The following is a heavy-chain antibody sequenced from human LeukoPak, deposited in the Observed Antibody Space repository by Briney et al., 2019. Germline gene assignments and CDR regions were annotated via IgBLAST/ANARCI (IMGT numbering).Heavy chain of an antibody. CDR1: GGSISSYY. J-gene: IGHJ5*02. V-gene: IGHV4-59*01. CDR2: IYYSGST. Sequence: SETLSLTCTVSGGSISSYYWSWIRQPPGKGLEWIGYIYYSGSTNYNPSLKSRVTISVDTFKNQFSLKLSSVTAADTAVYYCARQDSSGYFNWFDPWGQGTLVTVSS. CDR3: ARQDSSGYFNWFDP. D-gene: IGHD3-22*01.